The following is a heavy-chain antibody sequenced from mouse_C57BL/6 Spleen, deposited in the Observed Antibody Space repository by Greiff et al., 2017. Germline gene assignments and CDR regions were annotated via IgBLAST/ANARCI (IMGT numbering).Heavy chain of an antibody. Sequence: QVQLQQSGPGLVQPSQSLSITCTVSGFSLTSYGVHWVRQSPGKGLEWLGVIWRGGSTDYNAAFMSRLSITKDNSKSQVFFKMNSLQADDTAIYYCAKKYYGSSYGFAYWGQGTLVTVSA. CDR3: AKKYYGSSYGFAY. V-gene: IGHV2-5*01. D-gene: IGHD1-1*01. J-gene: IGHJ3*01. CDR2: IWRGGST. CDR1: GFSLTSYG.